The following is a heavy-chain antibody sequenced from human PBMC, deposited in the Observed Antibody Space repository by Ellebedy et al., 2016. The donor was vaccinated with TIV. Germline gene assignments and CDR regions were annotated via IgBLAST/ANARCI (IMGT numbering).Heavy chain of an antibody. CDR2: IGTAGDT. J-gene: IGHJ4*02. V-gene: IGHV3-13*01. CDR3: ARDLGGSFY. D-gene: IGHD1-26*01. Sequence: GGSLRLXXAASGFTFSSYDMHWVRQATGKGLEWVSAIGTAGDTYYPGSVKGRFTISRDNAKNTLYLQMNSLRAEDTAVYYCARDLGGSFYWGQGTLVTVSS. CDR1: GFTFSSYD.